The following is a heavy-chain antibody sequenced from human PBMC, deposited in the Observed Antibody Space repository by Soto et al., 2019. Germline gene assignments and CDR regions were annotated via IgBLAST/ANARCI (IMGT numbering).Heavy chain of an antibody. CDR3: LRPRPSGENYGMDV. J-gene: IGHJ6*02. V-gene: IGHV3-53*01. CDR1: GLTVSHNY. Sequence: GGSLGLSCVASGLTVSHNYMAWVRQAPEMGLEWVSILYTEGTTYYAGSVKGRFTISRDSSKNTLFLQMDSLRAEDTAVYYCLRPRPSGENYGMDVWGQGTTVTVSS. D-gene: IGHD3-16*01. CDR2: LYTEGTT.